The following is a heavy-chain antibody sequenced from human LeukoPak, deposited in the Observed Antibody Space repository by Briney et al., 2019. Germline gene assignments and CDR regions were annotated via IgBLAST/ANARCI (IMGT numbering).Heavy chain of an antibody. V-gene: IGHV3-33*01. CDR3: ARDINYYGSGSYYFGVDV. D-gene: IGHD3-10*01. CDR2: IWYDGSNK. CDR1: GFTFSSYG. Sequence: GGSLRLSCAASGFTFSSYGMRWVRQAPGKGLEWVAVIWYDGSNKYYADSVKGRFTISRDNSKNTLYLQMNSLRAEDTAVYYCARDINYYGSGSYYFGVDVWGQGTTVTVSS. J-gene: IGHJ6*02.